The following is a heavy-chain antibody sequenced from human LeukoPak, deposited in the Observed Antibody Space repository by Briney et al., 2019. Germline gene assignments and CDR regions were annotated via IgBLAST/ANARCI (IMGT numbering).Heavy chain of an antibody. CDR1: GFTFSSYG. V-gene: IGHV3-33*06. Sequence: PGGSLRLSSAASGFTFSSYGMHWVRQAPGKGLEWVAVIWYDGSNKYYADSVKGRFTISRDNSKNTLYLQMNSLRAEDTAVYYCAKDIIYYDSSGYTRFDYWGQGTLVTVSS. CDR2: IWYDGSNK. CDR3: AKDIIYYDSSGYTRFDY. J-gene: IGHJ4*02. D-gene: IGHD3-22*01.